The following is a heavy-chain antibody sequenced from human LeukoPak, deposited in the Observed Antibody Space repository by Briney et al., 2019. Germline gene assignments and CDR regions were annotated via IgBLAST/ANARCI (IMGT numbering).Heavy chain of an antibody. CDR1: GFTFNIYA. J-gene: IGHJ4*02. D-gene: IGHD1-26*01. Sequence: GGSLRLSCAASGFTFNIYAMTWVRQAPGKALDWVSAIGGDGTRTDYADSVKGRFTISRDNSKNTLYLQMNRLRAEDTALYYCARRAGGTPDNWGLGTLVTVSS. CDR2: IGGDGTRT. CDR3: ARRAGGTPDN. V-gene: IGHV3-23*01.